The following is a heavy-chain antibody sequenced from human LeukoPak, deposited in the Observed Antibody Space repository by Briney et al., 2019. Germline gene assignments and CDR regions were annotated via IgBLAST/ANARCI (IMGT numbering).Heavy chain of an antibody. Sequence: TGGSLRLSCAASGFTVSSNYLTWVRQAPGKGLEWVSLIYSGGSTYYADSVKGRFTISRDNSKNTLYLQMNSLRVEDTAVYCCARGEAAAGTSDFWGQGTLVTVSS. CDR1: GFTVSSNY. CDR3: ARGEAAAGTSDF. V-gene: IGHV3-53*01. J-gene: IGHJ4*02. CDR2: IYSGGST. D-gene: IGHD6-13*01.